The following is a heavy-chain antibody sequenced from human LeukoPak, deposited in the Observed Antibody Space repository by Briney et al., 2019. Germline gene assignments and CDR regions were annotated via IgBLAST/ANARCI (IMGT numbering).Heavy chain of an antibody. D-gene: IGHD5-18*01. CDR3: ARDLGYSYGYLDY. CDR1: EFTFSSYS. CDR2: ITNSGNSK. V-gene: IGHV3-48*01. J-gene: IGHJ4*02. Sequence: GGSLRLSCAASEFTFSSYSMNWVRQAPGKGLEWVSYITNSGNSKSYADSVKGRFTISRDNTKNSLYLQMNGLRAEDTAVYYCARDLGYSYGYLDYWGQGTLVTVSS.